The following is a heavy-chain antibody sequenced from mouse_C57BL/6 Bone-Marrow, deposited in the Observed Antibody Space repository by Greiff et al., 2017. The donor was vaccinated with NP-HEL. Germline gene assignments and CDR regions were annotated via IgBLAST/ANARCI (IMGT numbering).Heavy chain of an antibody. CDR2: IYPGSGST. CDR1: GYTFTSYW. Sequence: VQLQQPGAELVKPGASVKMSCKASGYTFTSYWITWVKQRPGQGLEWIGDIYPGSGSTNYNEKFKSKATLTVDTSSSTAYMQLSSLTSEDSAVYYCARLDTTVVAHWYFDVWGTGTPVTVSS. D-gene: IGHD1-1*01. V-gene: IGHV1-55*01. J-gene: IGHJ1*03. CDR3: ARLDTTVVAHWYFDV.